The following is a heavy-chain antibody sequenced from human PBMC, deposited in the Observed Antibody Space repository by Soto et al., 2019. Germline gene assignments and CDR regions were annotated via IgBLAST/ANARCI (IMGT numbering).Heavy chain of an antibody. D-gene: IGHD3-3*01. CDR3: AGVLVPPSRWRGGDWYFDL. CDR1: GGSISSGGYY. V-gene: IGHV4-31*03. Sequence: QVQLQESGPGLVKPSQTLSLTCTVSGGSISSGGYYWSWIRQHPGKGLEWIGYIYYSGSTYYNPSLKSRVTISVDTSKNQVSLKLSSVTAADTAVYYCAGVLVPPSRWRGGDWYFDLWGRGTLVTVSS. CDR2: IYYSGST. J-gene: IGHJ2*01.